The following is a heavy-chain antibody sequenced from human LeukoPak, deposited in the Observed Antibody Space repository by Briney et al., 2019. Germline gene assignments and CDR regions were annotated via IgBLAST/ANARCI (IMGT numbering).Heavy chain of an antibody. CDR3: ASVGIAARPGAFDI. J-gene: IGHJ3*02. Sequence: PSETLSLTCAVSGYSISSGYYWGWIRQPPGKGLEWTGSIYHSGSTYYNPSLKSRVTISVDTSKNQFSLKLSSVTDADTAVYYCASVGIAARPGAFDIWGQGTMVTVSS. CDR2: IYHSGST. V-gene: IGHV4-38-2*01. CDR1: GYSISSGYY. D-gene: IGHD6-6*01.